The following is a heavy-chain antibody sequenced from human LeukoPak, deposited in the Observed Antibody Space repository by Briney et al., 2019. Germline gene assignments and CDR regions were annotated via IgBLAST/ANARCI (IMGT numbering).Heavy chain of an antibody. Sequence: PSETLSLTCTVSGGSISRSSYYWGWIRQPPGKGLEWIGSIYYSGSTYYNPSLKSRVTISVDTSKNQFSLKLSSVTAADTAVYYCARQSLMAAAGTPLDYWGRGTLVTVSS. J-gene: IGHJ4*02. CDR3: ARQSLMAAAGTPLDY. V-gene: IGHV4-39*01. D-gene: IGHD6-13*01. CDR1: GGSISRSSYY. CDR2: IYYSGST.